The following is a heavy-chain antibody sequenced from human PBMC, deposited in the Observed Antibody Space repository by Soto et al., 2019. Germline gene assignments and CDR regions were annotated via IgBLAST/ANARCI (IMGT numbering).Heavy chain of an antibody. CDR1: GFTFSDYW. V-gene: IGHV3-7*03. CDR3: VRGPGGLPLDY. CDR2: IKHDGRDK. J-gene: IGHJ4*02. D-gene: IGHD2-15*01. Sequence: PGGSLRLSCAASGFTFSDYWMSWVRQAPGMGLEWVADIKHDGRDKFYVDSVKGRFTISRDNAKNSLYLQMNSLRGEDTAVYYRVRGPGGLPLDYWGQGTLVTVSS.